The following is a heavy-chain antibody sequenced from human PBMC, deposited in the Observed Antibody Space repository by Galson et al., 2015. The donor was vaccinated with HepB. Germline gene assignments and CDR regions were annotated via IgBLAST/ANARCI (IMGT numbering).Heavy chain of an antibody. Sequence: ETLSLTCAVYGGSFSGYYWSWIRQPPGKGLEWIGEINHSGSTNYNPSLKSRVTISVDTSKNQFSLKLSSVTAADTAVYYCARTKPYDYGDHQLPDYWGQGTLVTVSS. CDR1: GGSFSGYY. V-gene: IGHV4-34*01. D-gene: IGHD4-17*01. CDR3: ARTKPYDYGDHQLPDY. CDR2: INHSGST. J-gene: IGHJ4*02.